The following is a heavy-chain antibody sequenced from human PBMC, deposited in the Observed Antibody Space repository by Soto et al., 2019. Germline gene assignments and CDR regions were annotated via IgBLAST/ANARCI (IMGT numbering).Heavy chain of an antibody. CDR1: GFTFSSYS. V-gene: IGHV3-21*01. Sequence: EVQLAESGGGLVQPGGSLRLSCAASGFTFSSYSMNWVRQAPGKGLEWVSSISSSSSYIYYADSVKGQFTISRDNAKNSLYLQMNSLRAEDTAVYYCARDPLLNWGLSDGWFDPWGQGTLVTVSS. D-gene: IGHD7-27*01. J-gene: IGHJ5*02. CDR2: ISSSSSYI. CDR3: ARDPLLNWGLSDGWFDP.